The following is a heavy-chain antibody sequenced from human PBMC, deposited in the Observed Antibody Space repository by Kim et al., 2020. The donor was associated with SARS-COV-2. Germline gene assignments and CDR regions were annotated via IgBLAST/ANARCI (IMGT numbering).Heavy chain of an antibody. V-gene: IGHV1-18*01. J-gene: IGHJ3*02. CDR3: ARDVLPHRKWLLDAFDI. D-gene: IGHD2-15*01. Sequence: ASVKVSCKASGYTFTSYGISWVRQAPGQGLEWMGWISAYNGNTNYAQKLQGRVTMTTDTSTSTAYMELRSLRSDDTAVYYCARDVLPHRKWLLDAFDIWGQGTMVTVSS. CDR1: GYTFTSYG. CDR2: ISAYNGNT.